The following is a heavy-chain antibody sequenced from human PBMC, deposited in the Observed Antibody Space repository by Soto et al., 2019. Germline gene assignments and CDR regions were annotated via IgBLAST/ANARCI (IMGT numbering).Heavy chain of an antibody. J-gene: IGHJ6*02. D-gene: IGHD1-7*01. CDR3: ARVGTGTTGYYYYGLDV. CDR1: GLTFSSSG. CDR2: IWYDGSKK. V-gene: IGHV3-33*01. Sequence: VQLVESGGGVVQPGRSLRLSCAASGLTFSSSGMHWVRQDPGKGLEWVALIWYDGSKKYYADSVKGRFTISRDNYKNTLYLQMNSLRAEDTAVYYCARVGTGTTGYYYYGLDVWGQGTTVTVSS.